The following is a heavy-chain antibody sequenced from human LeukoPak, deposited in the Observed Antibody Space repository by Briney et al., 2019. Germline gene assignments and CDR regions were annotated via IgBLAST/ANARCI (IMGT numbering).Heavy chain of an antibody. D-gene: IGHD3-3*01. CDR2: IRAYNGNT. CDR1: GYTFTSYG. J-gene: IGHJ5*02. CDR3: ARSRDFWSGSSNWFDP. Sequence: ASVKVSCKSSGYTFTSYGISWVRQAPGQGLEWMGWIRAYNGNTNYAQKLQGRVTMTTDTSTSTAYMELRSLRSDDTAVYYCARSRDFWSGSSNWFDPWGQGTLVTVSS. V-gene: IGHV1-18*01.